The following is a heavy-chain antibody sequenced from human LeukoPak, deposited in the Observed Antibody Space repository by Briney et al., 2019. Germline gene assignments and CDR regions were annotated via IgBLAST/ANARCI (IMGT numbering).Heavy chain of an antibody. V-gene: IGHV1-18*01. CDR3: ARVSGYPNNWFDP. CDR2: ISAYNGNT. CDR1: GYMFTNYG. Sequence: ASVKVSCKASGYMFTNYGINWVRQAPGQGLEWMGWISAYNGNTNYAQKLQGRVTMTTDTSTSTAYMELRSLRSDDTAVYYCARVSGYPNNWFDPWGQGTLVTVSS. J-gene: IGHJ5*02. D-gene: IGHD3-22*01.